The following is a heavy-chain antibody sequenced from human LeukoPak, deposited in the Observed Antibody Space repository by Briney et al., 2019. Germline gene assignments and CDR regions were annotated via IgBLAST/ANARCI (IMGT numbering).Heavy chain of an antibody. Sequence: GGSLRLSCAASGFTFSSYGMHWVRQAPGKGLEWVAVIWYDGSNKYYADSVKGRFTISRDNSKNTLYLQMNSLRAEDTAVYYCAKDAVGYSGYDPGYYFDYWGQGTLVTVSS. CDR2: IWYDGSNK. V-gene: IGHV3-33*06. D-gene: IGHD5-12*01. CDR1: GFTFSSYG. J-gene: IGHJ4*02. CDR3: AKDAVGYSGYDPGYYFDY.